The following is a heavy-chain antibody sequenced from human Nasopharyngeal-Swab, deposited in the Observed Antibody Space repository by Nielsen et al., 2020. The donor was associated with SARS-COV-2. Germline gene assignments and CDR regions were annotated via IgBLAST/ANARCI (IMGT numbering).Heavy chain of an antibody. CDR3: TRDAGTDVATATTTDSDAFNI. CDR2: INSASNYI. J-gene: IGHJ3*02. D-gene: IGHD5-18*01. Sequence: GGSLRLSCAASGFNFSSYSMNWVRQAPGKGLEWVSSINSASNYIFYADSLKGRFTISRDNAWNSLYLQMNNLRAEDTAVYYCTRDAGTDVATATTTDSDAFNIWGQGTMVIVSP. CDR1: GFNFSSYS. V-gene: IGHV3-21*01.